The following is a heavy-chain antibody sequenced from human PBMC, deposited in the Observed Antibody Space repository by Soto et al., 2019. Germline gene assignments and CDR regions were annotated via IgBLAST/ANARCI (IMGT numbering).Heavy chain of an antibody. CDR2: IYSGGST. Sequence: GSLRLSCAASGFTVSSNYMSWVRQAPGKGLEWVSVIYSGGSTYYADSVKGRFTISRDNSKNTLYLQMNSLRAEDTAVYYCARDSTGGDYPYYYYYGMDVWGQGTTVTVSS. CDR3: ARDSTGGDYPYYYYYGMDV. CDR1: GFTVSSNY. V-gene: IGHV3-53*01. D-gene: IGHD4-17*01. J-gene: IGHJ6*02.